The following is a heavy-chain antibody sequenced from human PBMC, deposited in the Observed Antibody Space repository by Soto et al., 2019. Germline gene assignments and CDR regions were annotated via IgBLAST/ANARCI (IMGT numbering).Heavy chain of an antibody. J-gene: IGHJ6*02. V-gene: IGHV1-69*13. D-gene: IGHD6-13*01. CDR3: ARGRAAAGILGEDYGMDV. CDR2: IIPIFGTA. CDR1: GGTFSSYA. Sequence: EASVKVSCKASGGTFSSYAISWVRQAPGQGLEWMGGIIPIFGTANYAQKFQGRVTITADESTSTAYMELSSLRSEDTAVYYCARGRAAAGILGEDYGMDVWGQGTTVTVSS.